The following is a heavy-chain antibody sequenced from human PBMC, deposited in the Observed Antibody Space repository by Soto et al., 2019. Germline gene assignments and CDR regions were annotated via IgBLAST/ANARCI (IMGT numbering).Heavy chain of an antibody. CDR1: GFTFSSYA. J-gene: IGHJ4*02. CDR3: AKEYGDSGSYYLDEPFFDY. V-gene: IGHV3-23*01. D-gene: IGHD1-26*01. Sequence: PGGSLRLSCAASGFTFSSYAMSWVRQAPGKGLEWVSAISGSGGSTYYADSVKGRFTISRDNSKNTLYLQMNSLRAEDTAVYYCAKEYGDSGSYYLDEPFFDYWGQGTLVTVSS. CDR2: ISGSGGST.